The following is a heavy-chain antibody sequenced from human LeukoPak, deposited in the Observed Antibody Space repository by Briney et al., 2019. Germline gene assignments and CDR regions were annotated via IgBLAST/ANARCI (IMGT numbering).Heavy chain of an antibody. CDR1: GGSFNGYY. V-gene: IGHV4-34*01. CDR3: ATGGYYDSSGYHDAFDI. D-gene: IGHD3-22*01. J-gene: IGHJ3*02. Sequence: SETLSLTCAVYGGSFNGYYWSWIRQPPGKRLERIGEINHRGNTNYNPSLKSRVTISVDTSKNQFSLKLSSVTAADTAVYYCATGGYYDSSGYHDAFDIWGQGTMVTVSS. CDR2: INHRGNT.